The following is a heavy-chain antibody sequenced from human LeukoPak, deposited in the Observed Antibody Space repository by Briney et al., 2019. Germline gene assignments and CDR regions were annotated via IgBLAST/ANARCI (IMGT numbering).Heavy chain of an antibody. J-gene: IGHJ4*02. Sequence: GGSLRLSCAASGFTFSSYSMNWVRQAPGKGLEWVSSISSSSSYIYHADSVKGRFTISRDNAKNSLYLQMNSLRAEDTAVYYCAKEDSSGHWFDYWGQGTLVTVSS. CDR3: AKEDSSGHWFDY. D-gene: IGHD3-22*01. V-gene: IGHV3-21*01. CDR2: ISSSSSYI. CDR1: GFTFSSYS.